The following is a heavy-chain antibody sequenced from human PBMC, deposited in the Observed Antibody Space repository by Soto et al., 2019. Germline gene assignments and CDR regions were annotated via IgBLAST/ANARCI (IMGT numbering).Heavy chain of an antibody. J-gene: IGHJ6*02. CDR1: GYTFTSYA. CDR2: INAANGDT. CDR3: GRSVVGATGEILYNAIDV. V-gene: IGHV1-3*01. Sequence: QVPLVQSGAEVKKPGASVQVSCKASGYTFTSYALHWVRQARGERPEWMGWINAANGDTKYSKKFQGRVTITRDTSASTGYMELSSLRCEDTAVYYCGRSVVGATGEILYNAIDVWGQGTTVTVSS. D-gene: IGHD1-26*01.